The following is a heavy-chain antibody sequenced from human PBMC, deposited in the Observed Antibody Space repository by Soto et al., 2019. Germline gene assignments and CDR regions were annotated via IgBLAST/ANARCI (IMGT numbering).Heavy chain of an antibody. Sequence: QVQLQESGPGLVKPSGTLSLTCAVSAVSISSGSFWGWVRQPPGKGLEWIGDIHHSGSTNYNPSLKSRVTIAVDTSKNHFSLKRTSVTAADTAVYYWARSAGWYAVHSWGQGILVIVSS. CDR1: AVSISSGSF. D-gene: IGHD6-19*01. J-gene: IGHJ4*02. V-gene: IGHV4-4*02. CDR3: ARSAGWYAVHS. CDR2: IHHSGST.